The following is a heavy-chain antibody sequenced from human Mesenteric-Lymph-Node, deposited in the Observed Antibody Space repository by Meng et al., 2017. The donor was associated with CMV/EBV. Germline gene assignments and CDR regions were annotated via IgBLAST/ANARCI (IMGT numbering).Heavy chain of an antibody. CDR2: IYYSGST. CDR1: GGSISSYY. Sequence: SETLSLTCTVSGGSISSYYWSWIRQPPGKGLEWIGYIYYSGSTNYNPSLKSRVTISVDTSKNQFSLRLNSVTAADTAVYYCARYRVWGTYRPYYFDYWGQGRLVTVSS. D-gene: IGHD3-16*02. V-gene: IGHV4-59*01. CDR3: ARYRVWGTYRPYYFDY. J-gene: IGHJ4*02.